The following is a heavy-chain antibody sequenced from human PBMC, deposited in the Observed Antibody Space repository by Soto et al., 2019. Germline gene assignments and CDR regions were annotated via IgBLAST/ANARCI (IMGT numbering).Heavy chain of an antibody. D-gene: IGHD2-21*02. Sequence: TGGSLRLSCAASGFTFSSYEMNWVRQAPGKGLEWVSYISSSGSTIYYADSVKGRFTISRDNAKNSLYLQMNSLRAEDTAVYYCASLCGGDCYSHNWFDPWGQGILVTVSS. CDR2: ISSSGSTI. J-gene: IGHJ5*02. CDR3: ASLCGGDCYSHNWFDP. V-gene: IGHV3-48*03. CDR1: GFTFSSYE.